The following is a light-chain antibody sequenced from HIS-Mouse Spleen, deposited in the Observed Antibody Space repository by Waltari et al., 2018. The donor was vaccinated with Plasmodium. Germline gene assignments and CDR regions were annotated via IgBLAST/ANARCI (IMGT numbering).Light chain of an antibody. V-gene: IGLV3-10*01. CDR2: DDN. Sequence: SYELTQPPSVSVSPGQTARITCTGDALPKNYAYWYQQKSGQAPVMVIYDDNKRPSGFPEGFSGSSSGTMATLTVSGAQVEDEADYYCYSTDSSGNHRVFGGGTKLTVL. J-gene: IGLJ3*02. CDR1: ALPKNY. CDR3: YSTDSSGNHRV.